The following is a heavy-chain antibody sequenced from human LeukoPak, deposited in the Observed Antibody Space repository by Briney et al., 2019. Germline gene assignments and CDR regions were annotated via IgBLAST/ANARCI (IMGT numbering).Heavy chain of an antibody. CDR2: VDSDGSST. CDR1: GFTFSSYG. Sequence: GGSLRLSCAASGFTFSSYGMHWVRQAPGKGLVWVSRVDSDGSSTTYAGSVKGRFTISRDNAKSTLYLQMNSLRAEDTAVYYCARGITIFGVVNDAFDIWGQGTMVTVSS. CDR3: ARGITIFGVVNDAFDI. D-gene: IGHD3-3*01. J-gene: IGHJ3*02. V-gene: IGHV3-74*01.